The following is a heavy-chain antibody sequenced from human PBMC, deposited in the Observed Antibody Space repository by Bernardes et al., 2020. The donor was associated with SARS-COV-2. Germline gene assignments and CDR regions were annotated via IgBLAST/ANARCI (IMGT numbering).Heavy chain of an antibody. CDR1: GFTFSNAW. D-gene: IGHD1-26*01. Sequence: GGSLRLSCAASGFTFSNAWMTWVRQAPGKGLEWVGRIKRKIDGETTDYTAPVKGRFTISRDDSKNTLYLQMNSLKTEDTAVYYCTTGAIVGAPGVYWGQGTLVTVSS. CDR2: IKRKIDGETT. CDR3: TTGAIVGAPGVY. V-gene: IGHV3-15*01. J-gene: IGHJ4*02.